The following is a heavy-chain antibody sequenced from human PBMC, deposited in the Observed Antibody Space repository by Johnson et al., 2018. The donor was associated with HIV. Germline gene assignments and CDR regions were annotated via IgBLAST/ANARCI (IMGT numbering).Heavy chain of an antibody. CDR1: GFIFDDYA. J-gene: IGHJ3*02. Sequence: VQLVESGGGLVQPGRSLRLSCAGSGFIFDDYAMHWVRQTPGKGLAWVSGISWNSGSIDYADSVKGRFTISRDNAKNTLYLQMNSLRAEDTAVYYCAREDLYGAGPDAFDIWGQGTMVTVSS. D-gene: IGHD4-17*01. V-gene: IGHV3-9*01. CDR2: ISWNSGSI. CDR3: AREDLYGAGPDAFDI.